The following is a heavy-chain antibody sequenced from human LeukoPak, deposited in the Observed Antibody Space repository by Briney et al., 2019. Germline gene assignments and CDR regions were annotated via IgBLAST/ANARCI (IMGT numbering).Heavy chain of an antibody. D-gene: IGHD7-27*01. CDR2: IWYDGSSK. J-gene: IGHJ2*01. Sequence: ERSLRLSCAASGFTFSSSGMHWVRQAPGKGVEWVAVIWYDGSSKYYADSVKGRFTISRDNSKNTLYLQMNSLRAEDTAVYYCARAPTTNWGSSYFDLWGRGTLVIVSS. CDR3: ARAPTTNWGSSYFDL. CDR1: GFTFSSSG. V-gene: IGHV3-33*01.